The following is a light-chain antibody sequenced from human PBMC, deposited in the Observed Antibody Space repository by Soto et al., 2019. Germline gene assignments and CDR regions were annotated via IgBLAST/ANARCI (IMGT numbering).Light chain of an antibody. J-gene: IGLJ1*01. Sequence: QSALTQPASVSGSPGQSITISCTGTSSDVGGYTYVSWYQQHPGKAPKLMIFDVSNRPSGVSNRFSGSKSGNTASLTISGLQADDEADYYCSSYTISSTYDFGTGTKLTVL. CDR3: SSYTISSTYD. CDR1: SSDVGGYTY. V-gene: IGLV2-14*01. CDR2: DVS.